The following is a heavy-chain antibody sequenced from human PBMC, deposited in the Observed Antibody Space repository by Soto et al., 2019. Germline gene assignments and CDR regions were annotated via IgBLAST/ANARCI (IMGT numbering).Heavy chain of an antibody. V-gene: IGHV3-74*01. D-gene: IGHD3-10*01. CDR2: VNTFGSIT. J-gene: IGHJ4*02. CDR3: VRGAHSAYYVDF. CDR1: GFTFTNNW. Sequence: EVQLVESGGGLVQPGGSLRLSCAASGFTFTNNWIHWVRQAPGKGLVWVSRVNTFGSITNYADSVRGRFTISRDNAKNTVYLQMNSLRVEDTAVYYCVRGAHSAYYVDFWSQGTLVTVSS.